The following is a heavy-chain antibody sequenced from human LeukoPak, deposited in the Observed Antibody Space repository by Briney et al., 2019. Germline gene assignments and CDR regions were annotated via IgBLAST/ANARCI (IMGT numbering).Heavy chain of an antibody. CDR1: GFTFSSYA. CDR3: AKDRAGYYDTSGYYRPHAFDF. J-gene: IGHJ3*01. V-gene: IGHV3-23*01. Sequence: GGSLRLSCAASGFTFSSYAMSWVRQAPGTGLEWVSAISGSSGTTYYADSVKGRFTISRDNSKNTLYLQMNSLRVEDTAVYYCAKDRAGYYDTSGYYRPHAFDFWGQGTMVTVSS. CDR2: ISGSSGTT. D-gene: IGHD3-22*01.